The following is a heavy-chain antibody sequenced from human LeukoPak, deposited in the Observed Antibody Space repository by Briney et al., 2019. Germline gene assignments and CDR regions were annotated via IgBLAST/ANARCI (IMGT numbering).Heavy chain of an antibody. J-gene: IGHJ6*02. Sequence: GASVKVSCKASGGTFSSYAISWVRQAPGQGLEWMGWINTYNGNTYYAQKLQGRVTMTTDTSTSTAYMELTSLRSDDTAVYYCARFVGGYGWGSYTYYPYGMDVWGQGTTVTVSS. V-gene: IGHV1-18*01. CDR3: ARFVGGYGWGSYTYYPYGMDV. CDR1: GGTFSSYA. D-gene: IGHD3-10*01. CDR2: INTYNGNT.